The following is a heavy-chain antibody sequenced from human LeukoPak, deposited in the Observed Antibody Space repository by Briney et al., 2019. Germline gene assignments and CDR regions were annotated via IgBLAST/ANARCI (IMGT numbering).Heavy chain of an antibody. V-gene: IGHV4-39*01. CDR1: GASISSSSYC. Sequence: SETLSLTCTVSGASISSSSYCWGWTRQPPGKGLEWIGSIYYSGSTYYNPSLKSRVTISVDTSKNQFSLRLSSVTAADTAVYYCATLLGVGYYYYYYGMDVWGQGTTVTVSS. CDR2: IYYSGST. D-gene: IGHD2/OR15-2a*01. CDR3: ATLLGVGYYYYYYGMDV. J-gene: IGHJ6*02.